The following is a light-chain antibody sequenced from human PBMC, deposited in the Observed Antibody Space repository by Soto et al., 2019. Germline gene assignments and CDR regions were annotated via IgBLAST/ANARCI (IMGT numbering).Light chain of an antibody. CDR3: QQCGTSLWT. V-gene: IGKV3-20*01. Sequence: EIVLTQSPGTLSVSPGERATLSCRASQSIRNNYLAWYQQKPGQAPRLLIYGASRRAVGIPDRFSGSGSGTDFDLTISRLEPEDFAVYYCQQCGTSLWTFGQGTQVEIK. CDR1: QSIRNNY. J-gene: IGKJ1*01. CDR2: GAS.